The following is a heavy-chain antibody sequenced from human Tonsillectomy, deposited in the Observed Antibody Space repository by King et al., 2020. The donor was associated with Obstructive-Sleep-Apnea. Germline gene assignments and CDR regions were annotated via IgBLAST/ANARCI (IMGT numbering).Heavy chain of an antibody. D-gene: IGHD5-12*01. J-gene: IGHJ6*02. Sequence: VQLVESGGGVVQPGRSLRLSCAASGFTFSSYGMHWVRQAPGKGLEWVAVIWYDGSNKYYADSVKGRFTISRDNSKNTLYLQMNSLRAEDTAVYYCARGGRGYDSYYYYGMDVWGQGTTVTVSS. CDR2: IWYDGSNK. CDR1: GFTFSSYG. CDR3: ARGGRGYDSYYYYGMDV. V-gene: IGHV3-33*01.